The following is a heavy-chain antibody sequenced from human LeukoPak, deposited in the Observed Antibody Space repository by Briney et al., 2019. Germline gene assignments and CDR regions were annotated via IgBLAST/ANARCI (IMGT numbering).Heavy chain of an antibody. CDR1: GCSISSGDYY. Sequence: SETLSLTCTVSGCSISSGDYYWSWIRQPPGKGLECIGYIYYSGSTYYNPALKSRVTISVDTSKNQFSLKLSSVTAADTAVYYCARVPRASPGIGVGIDPWGQGTLVTVSS. V-gene: IGHV4-30-4*01. CDR2: IYYSGST. J-gene: IGHJ5*02. CDR3: ARVPRASPGIGVGIDP. D-gene: IGHD6-19*01.